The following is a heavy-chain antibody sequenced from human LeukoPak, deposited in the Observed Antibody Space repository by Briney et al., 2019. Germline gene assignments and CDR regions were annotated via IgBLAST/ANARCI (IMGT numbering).Heavy chain of an antibody. CDR2: ISGSGGTT. V-gene: IGHV3-23*01. CDR3: AKEDSVNLDY. D-gene: IGHD3/OR15-3a*01. CDR1: GFTFSSYG. Sequence: GGTLRLSCAASGFTFSSYGMSWVRQAPGKGLEWVSAISGSGGTTYYADSVKGRFTISRDNSKNTLYLQMNSLRAEDTALYYCAKEDSVNLDYWGQGTLVTVSS. J-gene: IGHJ4*02.